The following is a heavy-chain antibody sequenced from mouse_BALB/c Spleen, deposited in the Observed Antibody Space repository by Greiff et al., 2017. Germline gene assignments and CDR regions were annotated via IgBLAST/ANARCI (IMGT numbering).Heavy chain of an antibody. CDR3: ARPYYYGSSSYYFDY. J-gene: IGHJ2*01. Sequence: QVQLQQSGAELARPGASVKLSCKASGYTFTSYWMQWVKQRPGQGLEWIGAIYPGDGDTRYTQKFKGKATLTADKSSSTAYMQLSSLASEDSAVYYCARPYYYGSSSYYFDYWGQGTTLTVSS. D-gene: IGHD1-1*01. CDR2: IYPGDGDT. CDR1: GYTFTSYW. V-gene: IGHV1-87*01.